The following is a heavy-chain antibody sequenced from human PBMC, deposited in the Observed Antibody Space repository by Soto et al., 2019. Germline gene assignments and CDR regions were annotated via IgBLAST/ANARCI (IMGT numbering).Heavy chain of an antibody. CDR1: GGTFSSYA. V-gene: IGHV1-69*12. J-gene: IGHJ6*02. CDR2: IIPIFGTA. CDR3: ARGEIVLVPAAIPYYYGMDV. D-gene: IGHD2-2*01. Sequence: QVQLVQSGAEVKKPGSSVKVSCKASGGTFSSYAISWVRQAPGQGLEWMGGIIPIFGTANYAQKFQGRVTITADESTSTAYMELSSRRSEDTAVYYCARGEIVLVPAAIPYYYGMDVWGQGTTVTVSS.